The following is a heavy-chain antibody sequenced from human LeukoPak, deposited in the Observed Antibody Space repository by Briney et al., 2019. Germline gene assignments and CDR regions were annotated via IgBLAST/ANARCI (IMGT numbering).Heavy chain of an antibody. CDR2: IRYDGSNK. D-gene: IGHD1-1*01. Sequence: GGSLRLSCAASGFTFSSYGMHWVRQAPGKGLEWVAFIRYDGSNKYYADPVKGRFTISRDNSKNTLYLQMNSLRAEDTAVYYCAKDVWERRVPYSGDYWGQGTLVTVSS. CDR1: GFTFSSYG. V-gene: IGHV3-30*02. J-gene: IGHJ4*02. CDR3: AKDVWERRVPYSGDY.